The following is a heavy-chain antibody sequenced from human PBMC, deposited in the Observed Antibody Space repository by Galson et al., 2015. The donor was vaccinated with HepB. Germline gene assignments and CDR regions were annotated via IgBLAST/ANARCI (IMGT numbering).Heavy chain of an antibody. V-gene: IGHV3-23*01. Sequence: SLRLSCAASGSTFSSYAMSWVRQAPGKGLEWVSAISGSGGSTYYADSVKGRFTISRDNSKNTLYLQMNSLRAEDTAVYYCAKDLGITGTQEGIDYWGQGTLVTVSS. J-gene: IGHJ4*02. CDR2: ISGSGGST. CDR3: AKDLGITGTQEGIDY. CDR1: GSTFSSYA. D-gene: IGHD1-20*01.